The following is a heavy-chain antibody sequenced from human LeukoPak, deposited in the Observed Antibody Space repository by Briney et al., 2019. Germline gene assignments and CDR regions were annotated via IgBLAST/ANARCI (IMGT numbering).Heavy chain of an antibody. CDR2: ISYDGTNK. CDR1: EFTFSNYG. CDR3: AKGYSGPHY. D-gene: IGHD5-12*01. V-gene: IGHV3-30*18. Sequence: GRSLRLSCAASEFTFSNYGMHWVRQAPGQGLEWVAVISYDGTNKYYADSVKGRFTISRDNSNNTLHLQMNSLRAEDTAVYYCAKGYSGPHYWGQGTLVTVSS. J-gene: IGHJ4*02.